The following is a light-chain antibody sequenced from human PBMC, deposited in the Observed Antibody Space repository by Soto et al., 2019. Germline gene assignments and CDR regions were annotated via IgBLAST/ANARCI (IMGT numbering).Light chain of an antibody. Sequence: QSALPQPPSVCGSPGQSVAISCTGTSSDGGSNNRVSWYQQPPGTAPKLMIYDVSNRPSGVPDRVSGSKSGNTASLTISGLQAEDEADYYCSSYTTSSTYVFGTGTKLTVL. CDR1: SSDGGSNNR. CDR3: SSYTTSSTYV. CDR2: DVS. V-gene: IGLV2-18*02. J-gene: IGLJ1*01.